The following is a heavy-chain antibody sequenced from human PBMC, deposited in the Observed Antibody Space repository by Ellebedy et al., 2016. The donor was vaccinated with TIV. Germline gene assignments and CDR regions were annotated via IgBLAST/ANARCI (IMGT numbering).Heavy chain of an antibody. J-gene: IGHJ4*02. D-gene: IGHD4-17*01. Sequence: GESLKISCAASGFTLSGHWMHWVRQAPGKGLVWVSRINSDGSGTSYPDSVEGRFIISRDNAKNTLNLQMNSLRVEDTGVYYCARDGATVNPFDYWGQGTLVTVSS. V-gene: IGHV3-74*01. CDR1: GFTLSGHW. CDR2: INSDGSGT. CDR3: ARDGATVNPFDY.